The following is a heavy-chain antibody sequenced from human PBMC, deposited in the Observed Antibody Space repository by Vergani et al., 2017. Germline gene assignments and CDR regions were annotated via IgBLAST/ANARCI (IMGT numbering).Heavy chain of an antibody. CDR3: ARAGGPPLRGYSYGWIDY. J-gene: IGHJ4*02. Sequence: QVQLQESGPGLVKPSETLSLTCTVSGGSISSYNWSWIRQPPGKGLEWIGYIYYSGSTNYNPSLKSRVTISVDTSKNQFSLKLSSVTAADTAVYYCARAGGPPLRGYSYGWIDYWGQGTLVTVSS. V-gene: IGHV4-59*01. CDR1: GGSISSYN. D-gene: IGHD5-18*01. CDR2: IYYSGST.